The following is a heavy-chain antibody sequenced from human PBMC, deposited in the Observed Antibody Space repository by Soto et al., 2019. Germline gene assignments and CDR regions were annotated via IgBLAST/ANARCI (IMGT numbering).Heavy chain of an antibody. D-gene: IGHD6-6*01. V-gene: IGHV1-69*01. CDR2: SIPIFGTA. J-gene: IGHJ4*02. CDR3: ARGLRNSWGEDY. Sequence: QVQLVQSGAEVKKPGSSVKVSCKASGGTFSSYAISWVRQAPGQGLEWMGGSIPIFGTANYAQKFQGRVTMPAEESTSTAYMELSSLGSEDTAGYYCARGLRNSWGEDYWGQGTLVTVCS. CDR1: GGTFSSYA.